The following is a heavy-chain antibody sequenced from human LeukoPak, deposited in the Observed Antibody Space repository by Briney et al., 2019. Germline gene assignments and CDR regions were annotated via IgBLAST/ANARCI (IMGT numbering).Heavy chain of an antibody. D-gene: IGHD6-13*01. CDR2: ITQDGSDK. J-gene: IGHJ4*02. CDR1: GFNFNKYD. CDR3: ARKWSSSWSSFDY. Sequence: GGSLRLSCAASGFNFNKYDMHWVRQAPGKGLEWVAKITQDGSDKYYVGSVKGRFTVSRDNAQNSLYLQMNSLRAEDTAIYYCARKWSSSWSSFDYWGQGTLVTVSS. V-gene: IGHV3-7*05.